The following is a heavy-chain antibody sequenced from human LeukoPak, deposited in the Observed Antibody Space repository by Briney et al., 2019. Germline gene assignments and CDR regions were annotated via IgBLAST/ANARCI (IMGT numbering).Heavy chain of an antibody. D-gene: IGHD5-18*01. CDR3: ARALYSYGYYYYYYMDV. V-gene: IGHV4-39*07. CDR2: IYYSGST. J-gene: IGHJ6*03. Sequence: SETLSLTCTVSGHSISSGGYYWGWIRQPPGKGLEWIGIIYYSGSTYYGPSLKNRLTISVDTSKNQFSLNLTSVTAADTAVYYCARALYSYGYYYYYYMDVWGKGTAVTISS. CDR1: GHSISSGGYY.